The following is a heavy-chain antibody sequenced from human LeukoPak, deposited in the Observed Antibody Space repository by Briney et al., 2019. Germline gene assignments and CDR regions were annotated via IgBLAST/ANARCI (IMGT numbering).Heavy chain of an antibody. D-gene: IGHD2-2*01. CDR3: ASSGTDIVVVPAARGHFDY. CDR2: ISAGNGNT. CDR1: GYTFTSYA. J-gene: IGHJ4*02. Sequence: ASVKVSCKASGYTFTSYAIHWARQAPGQRLEWMGWISAGNGNTKYSQKFQGRVTITRDTSASTAYMELSSLRSEDTAVYYCASSGTDIVVVPAARGHFDYWGQGTLVTVSS. V-gene: IGHV1-3*01.